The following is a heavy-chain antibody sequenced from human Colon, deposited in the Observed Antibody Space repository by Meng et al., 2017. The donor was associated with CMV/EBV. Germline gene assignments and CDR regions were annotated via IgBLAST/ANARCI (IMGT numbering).Heavy chain of an antibody. CDR2: INSDGTSA. J-gene: IGHJ4*02. CDR3: ARGYSGTYRADY. D-gene: IGHD1-26*01. Sequence: EVQLVESGGCLVQPEGSLRLSCAASGFTFSSYWMHWVRQVPGKGLVRVSRINSDGTSASYADSVQGRFTISRDNAKSTLYLQMNSLRAEDTAVYYCARGYSGTYRADYWGQGTLVTVSS. V-gene: IGHV3-74*01. CDR1: GFTFSSYW.